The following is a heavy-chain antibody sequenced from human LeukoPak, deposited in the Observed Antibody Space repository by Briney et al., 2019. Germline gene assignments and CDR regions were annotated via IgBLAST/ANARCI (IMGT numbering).Heavy chain of an antibody. Sequence: GGSLRLSCAASGFTFSGHSMTWVRQAPGKGLEWVSAISNDGGGTTYADFVKGRFSVSRDNSKNTLFLQMNSLRAEDTALYYCAKGSSGYFFDLWGQGTLVTVSS. CDR1: GFTFSGHS. CDR3: AKGSSGYFFDL. J-gene: IGHJ4*02. V-gene: IGHV3-23*01. D-gene: IGHD3-22*01. CDR2: ISNDGGGT.